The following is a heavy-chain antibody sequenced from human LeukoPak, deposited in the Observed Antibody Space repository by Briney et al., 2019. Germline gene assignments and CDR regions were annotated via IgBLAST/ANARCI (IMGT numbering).Heavy chain of an antibody. J-gene: IGHJ6*04. CDR1: GGSISSYY. V-gene: IGHV4-59*08. D-gene: IGHD1-26*01. CDR2: IYYSGST. Sequence: NTSETLSLTCTVSGGSISSYYWSWIRQPPGKGLEWIGYIYYSGSTNYNPSLKSRVTISVDTSKNQFSLKLSSVTAADTAVYYCARNSGSILDVWGKGTTVTVSS. CDR3: ARNSGSILDV.